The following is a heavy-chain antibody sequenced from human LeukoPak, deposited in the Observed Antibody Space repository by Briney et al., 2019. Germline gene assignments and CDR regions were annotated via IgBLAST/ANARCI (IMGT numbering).Heavy chain of an antibody. CDR3: AREDGSQLDY. CDR2: ISSSGSST. J-gene: IGHJ4*02. Sequence: PGGSLRLSCAASGFTFSSYWMSWVAQPPGKGLEWVSYISSSGSSTYYADSVKGRFTISRDNAKSSLCLQMDSLRAGDTAVYYCAREDGSQLDYWGRGTLVTVSS. D-gene: IGHD1-26*01. CDR1: GFTFSSYW. V-gene: IGHV3-48*04.